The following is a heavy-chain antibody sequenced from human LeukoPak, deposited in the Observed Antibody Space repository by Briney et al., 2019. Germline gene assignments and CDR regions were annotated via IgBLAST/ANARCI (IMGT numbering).Heavy chain of an antibody. D-gene: IGHD3-16*01. J-gene: IGHJ4*02. CDR1: GFTFSNYW. Sequence: VHLGGSLRLSCVASGFTFSNYWMHWVRQAPGKGLMWAARISYDGSSADHADSVKGRFTISRDNAKNTLYLQMNSLRVEDTGVYYCARRRKIGDYDYWGQGTLVTVSS. CDR3: ARRRKIGDYDY. CDR2: ISYDGSSA. V-gene: IGHV3-74*01.